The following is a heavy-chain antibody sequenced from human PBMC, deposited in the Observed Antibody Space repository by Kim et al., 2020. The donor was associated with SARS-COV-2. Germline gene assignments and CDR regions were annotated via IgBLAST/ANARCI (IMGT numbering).Heavy chain of an antibody. Sequence: GRFTISRDNSKNTLYLQMNSLRAEDTAVYYCARGRRAMVRGVIYSYYFDYWGQGTLVTVSS. D-gene: IGHD3-10*01. J-gene: IGHJ4*02. V-gene: IGHV3-30*07. CDR3: ARGRRAMVRGVIYSYYFDY.